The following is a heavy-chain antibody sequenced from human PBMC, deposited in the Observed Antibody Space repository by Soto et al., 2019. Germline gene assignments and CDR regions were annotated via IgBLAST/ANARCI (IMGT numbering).Heavy chain of an antibody. J-gene: IGHJ6*02. CDR1: DDSVSSIRAA. Sequence: SQTLSLTCAISDDSVSSIRAARNWIRQTPSRGLEWLGRTYYRSKWYNDYADSVKSRITINADSAKNQFSLQLNSVTPEDTAVYYCVRVSVGYRYGYEYYYYGMDVWGQGTTVTVS. CDR3: VRVSVGYRYGYEYYYYGMDV. D-gene: IGHD5-18*01. CDR2: TYYRSKWYN. V-gene: IGHV6-1*01.